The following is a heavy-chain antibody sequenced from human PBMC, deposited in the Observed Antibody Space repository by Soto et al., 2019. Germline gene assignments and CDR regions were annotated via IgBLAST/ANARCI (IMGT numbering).Heavy chain of an antibody. V-gene: IGHV1-8*01. D-gene: IGHD2-21*01. CDR2: IHPDSGNT. CDR1: GYTFDDYE. CDR3: GRGLWPPERRFDP. J-gene: IGHJ5*02. Sequence: QVQLVQSGAEVKKPGASVRVSCKASGYTFDDYEINWVRQATGQGLEWMGWIHPDSGNTDFAQRFRGRITMTRNTSMSVVYMELDKLTSEDTAVYYCGRGLWPPERRFDPWGQGTLVTVSS.